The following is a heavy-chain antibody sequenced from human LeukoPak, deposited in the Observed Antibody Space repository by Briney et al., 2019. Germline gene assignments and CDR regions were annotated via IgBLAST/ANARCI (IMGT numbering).Heavy chain of an antibody. D-gene: IGHD6-19*01. V-gene: IGHV3-23*01. CDR3: AKRSAESSGYFDS. CDR2: ITASGAST. Sequence: QPGGSLRLSCAASGFTVSSNYMSWVRQAPGKGLEWVSAITASGASTDYADSVKGRFTISRDNSKSTLYLQMSSLRAEDTAVYYCAKRSAESSGYFDSWGQGTLVTVSS. J-gene: IGHJ4*02. CDR1: GFTVSSNY.